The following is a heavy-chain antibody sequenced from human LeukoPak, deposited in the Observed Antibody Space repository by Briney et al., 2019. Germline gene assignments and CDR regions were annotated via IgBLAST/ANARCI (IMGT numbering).Heavy chain of an antibody. J-gene: IGHJ6*02. CDR2: IKEDGSEK. CDR3: STWAFYHGLDV. CDR1: GFTFSNYW. V-gene: IGHV3-7*05. D-gene: IGHD2/OR15-2a*01. Sequence: HPGGSLRLSCAASGFTFSNYWMSWVRQAPGKGLEWVANIKEDGSEKYYVDSVKGRFTVSRDNGKNSLLLQMDSLTSDDTALYYCSTWAFYHGLDVWGQGATVIVSS.